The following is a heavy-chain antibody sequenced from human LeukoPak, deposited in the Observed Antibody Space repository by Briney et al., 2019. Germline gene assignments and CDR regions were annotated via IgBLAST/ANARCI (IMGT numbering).Heavy chain of an antibody. D-gene: IGHD3-16*01. J-gene: IGHJ2*01. CDR3: ARDVLTNYDYVWGSFYWYFDL. V-gene: IGHV3-7*01. CDR1: GFTFSSYW. Sequence: PGGSLRLSCAASGFTFSSYWMSWVRQAPGKGLEWVANIKEDGSTKYYVDSVKGRFTISRDNAKNSLYLQMDSLRAEDTAMYYCARDVLTNYDYVWGSFYWYFDLWGRGTLVTVSS. CDR2: IKEDGSTK.